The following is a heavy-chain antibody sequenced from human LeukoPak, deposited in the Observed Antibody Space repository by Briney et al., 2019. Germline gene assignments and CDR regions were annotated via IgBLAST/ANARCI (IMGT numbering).Heavy chain of an antibody. CDR1: GGSISSSSYY. V-gene: IGHV4-39*07. J-gene: IGHJ6*02. CDR2: IYYSGST. CDR3: AREVQLWPRRSGYGMDV. Sequence: SETLSLTCTVSGGSISSSSYYWGWIRQPPGKGLEWIGSIYYSGSTYYNPSLKSRVTISVDTSKNQFSLKLSSVTAADTAVYYCAREVQLWPRRSGYGMDVWGQGTTVTVSS. D-gene: IGHD5-18*01.